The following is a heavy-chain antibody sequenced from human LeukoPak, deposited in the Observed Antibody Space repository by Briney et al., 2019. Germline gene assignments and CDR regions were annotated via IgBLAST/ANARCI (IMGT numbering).Heavy chain of an antibody. CDR3: ARQFLVGSTFHAFDL. CDR1: GGSISSYY. Sequence: PSETLSLTCTVSGGSISSYYWSWIRQPAGKGLEWIGRIYTSGSTNYNPSLKSRVTMSVDTSKNQFSLKLSSVTAADMAVYFCARQFLVGSTFHAFDLWGQGTRVTVSS. J-gene: IGHJ3*01. D-gene: IGHD1-26*01. CDR2: IYTSGST. V-gene: IGHV4-4*07.